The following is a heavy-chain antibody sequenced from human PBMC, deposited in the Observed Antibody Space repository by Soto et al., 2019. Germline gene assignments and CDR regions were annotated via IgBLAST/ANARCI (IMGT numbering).Heavy chain of an antibody. Sequence: QVQLQQWGAGLLKPSETLSLTCAVYGGSFSGYYWSWIRQPPGKGLGWIGEINHSGSTNYNPSLKSRVTISVDTSKNQFSLKLSSVTAADTAVYYCARAPRISGSSYYFDYWGQGTLVTVSS. J-gene: IGHJ4*02. CDR3: ARAPRISGSSYYFDY. V-gene: IGHV4-34*01. CDR1: GGSFSGYY. D-gene: IGHD6-6*01. CDR2: INHSGST.